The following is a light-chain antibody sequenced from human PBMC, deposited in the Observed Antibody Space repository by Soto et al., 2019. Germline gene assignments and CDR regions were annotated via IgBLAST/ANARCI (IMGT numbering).Light chain of an antibody. CDR3: QHYKNYWT. J-gene: IGKJ1*01. Sequence: DIQMTQSPSTLSASVGDRVTITCRASQSISYWLAWYQQKPGKAPNLLIYKASSLESGVPSRFSGSGSGTEFTLTISRLQPDDVATYYYQHYKNYWTFGQGTKVEIK. CDR1: QSISYW. CDR2: KAS. V-gene: IGKV1-5*03.